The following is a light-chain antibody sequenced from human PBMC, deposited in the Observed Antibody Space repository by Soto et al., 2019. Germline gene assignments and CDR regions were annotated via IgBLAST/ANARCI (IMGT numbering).Light chain of an antibody. J-gene: IGKJ1*01. Sequence: DIPMTQSPSSLSASAGDRVTITCRASQSISSYLNWYQQKPGKAPKLLIYAASNLQSGVPSRFSGSGSGTDFTLTISSLQSEDFATYYCQQSYSNPRTFGQGTKVEIK. CDR3: QQSYSNPRT. V-gene: IGKV1-39*01. CDR1: QSISSY. CDR2: AAS.